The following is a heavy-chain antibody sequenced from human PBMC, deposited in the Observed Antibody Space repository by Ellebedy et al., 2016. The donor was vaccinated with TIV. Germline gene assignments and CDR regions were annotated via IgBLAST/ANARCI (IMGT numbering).Heavy chain of an antibody. V-gene: IGHV4-59*08. CDR1: GGSISSYY. Sequence: MPSETLSLTCTVSGGSISSYYWSWIRQPPGKGLEWIGYIYYSGSTNYNPSLKSRVTISVDMSKNQFSLRLSSVTAADTAVDYCAGDYGAYFDYWGQGTLVTVSS. CDR2: IYYSGST. CDR3: AGDYGAYFDY. J-gene: IGHJ4*02. D-gene: IGHD4-17*01.